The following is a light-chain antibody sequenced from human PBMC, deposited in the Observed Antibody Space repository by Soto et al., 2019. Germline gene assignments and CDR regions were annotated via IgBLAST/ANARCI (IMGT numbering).Light chain of an antibody. Sequence: DIQMTQSPSTLSASVGDRVTITCRASQSISGWLAWYQQKPGKAPKLLIYAASTLQSGVPSRFRGSGSGTSFILTITSLQPEDVATYYCQKYNKAPWIFGQGTKVEV. V-gene: IGKV1-27*01. CDR1: QSISGW. J-gene: IGKJ1*01. CDR2: AAS. CDR3: QKYNKAPWI.